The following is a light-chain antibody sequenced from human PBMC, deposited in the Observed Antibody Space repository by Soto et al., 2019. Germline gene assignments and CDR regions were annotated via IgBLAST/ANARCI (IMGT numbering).Light chain of an antibody. Sequence: EIVLTQSPATLSLSPGERATLSCRASQSVSNFLAWYQQKPGQAPRLLISDASNRATGIPGRFSGSGSWTVSSLTISILDREDSAVYSWQQRSNWPWTFGQGTKVEI. CDR1: QSVSNF. J-gene: IGKJ1*01. CDR2: DAS. V-gene: IGKV3-11*01. CDR3: QQRSNWPWT.